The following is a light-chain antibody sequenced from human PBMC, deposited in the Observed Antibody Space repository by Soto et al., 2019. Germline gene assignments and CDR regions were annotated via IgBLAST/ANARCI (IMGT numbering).Light chain of an antibody. V-gene: IGKV3D-15*01. Sequence: EVVMTQSPATLSVSPGERATLSCRASQSVSTSLAWYQHKPGQAPRLLIFGAFARATGIPARFSGGGSGTEFTLTISSLQSEDFVVYYCQQYNNWPLLTFGGGTKVEIK. J-gene: IGKJ4*01. CDR3: QQYNNWPLLT. CDR1: QSVSTS. CDR2: GAF.